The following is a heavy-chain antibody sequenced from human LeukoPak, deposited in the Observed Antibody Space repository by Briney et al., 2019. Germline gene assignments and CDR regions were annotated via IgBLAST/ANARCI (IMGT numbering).Heavy chain of an antibody. CDR3: ARDGRGAEVDF. D-gene: IGHD3-10*01. V-gene: IGHV4-38-2*02. CDR1: GYSISSGYY. J-gene: IGHJ4*02. CDR2: LYHSGST. Sequence: SETLSLTCAVSGYSISSGYYWGWIRQPPGKGLEWIGSLYHSGSTYYNPSLKSRVTISVDTSKNQFSLKLSSVTAADTAVYYCARDGRGAEVDFWGQGTLVTVSP.